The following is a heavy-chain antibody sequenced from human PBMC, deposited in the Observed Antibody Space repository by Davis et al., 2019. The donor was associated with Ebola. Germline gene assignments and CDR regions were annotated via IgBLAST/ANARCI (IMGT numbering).Heavy chain of an antibody. CDR3: AKQGNWNYWD. V-gene: IGHV3-23*01. Sequence: PGGSLRLSCAASGFTFSTYAMSWVRQAPGKGLEWVSTLSATGGHSYYADSVKGRFTISRDNSKNTLYLQMSSLRDEDTAVYYCAKQGNWNYWDWGQGTLVTVSS. J-gene: IGHJ4*02. CDR2: LSATGGHS. CDR1: GFTFSTYA. D-gene: IGHD1-7*01.